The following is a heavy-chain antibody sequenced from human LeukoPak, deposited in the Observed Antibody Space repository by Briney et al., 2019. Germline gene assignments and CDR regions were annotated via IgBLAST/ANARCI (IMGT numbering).Heavy chain of an antibody. V-gene: IGHV3-49*03. CDR2: IRSKAYGGTT. J-gene: IGHJ4*02. CDR3: TRPRGDWEKGPFDY. D-gene: IGHD1-26*01. CDR1: GFTFSSYW. Sequence: PGGSLRLSCAASGFTFSSYWMSWFRQAPGKGLEWVGFIRSKAYGGTTEYAASVKGRFTISRDDSKSIAYLQMNSLKTEDTAVYYCTRPRGDWEKGPFDYWGQGTLVTVSS.